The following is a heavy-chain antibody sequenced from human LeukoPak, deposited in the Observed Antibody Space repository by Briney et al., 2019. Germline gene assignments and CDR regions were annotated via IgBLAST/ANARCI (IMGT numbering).Heavy chain of an antibody. J-gene: IGHJ3*02. V-gene: IGHV1-69*13. CDR2: IIPIFGTA. CDR3: ASQWELLRGAFDI. D-gene: IGHD1-26*01. Sequence: ASVKVSCKASGGTFSSYAISWVRQAPGQGLEWMGGIIPIFGTANYAQKFQGRVTITADESTSTAYMELSSLRSEDTAVYYCASQWELLRGAFDIWGQGTMVTVSS. CDR1: GGTFSSYA.